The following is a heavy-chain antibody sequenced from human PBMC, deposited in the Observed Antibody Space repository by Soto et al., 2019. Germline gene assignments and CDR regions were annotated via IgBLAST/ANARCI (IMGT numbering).Heavy chain of an antibody. CDR3: ARGPFNYGSDLRLFDY. Sequence: SETLSLTCTVSGGSISSGGYSWSWIRQPPGKGLEWIGYIYHSGSTYYNPSLKSRVTISVDTSKNQFSLKLSSVTAADTAVYYCARGPFNYGSDLRLFDYWGQGTLVTVSS. CDR2: IYHSGST. J-gene: IGHJ4*02. V-gene: IGHV4-30-2*05. D-gene: IGHD3-10*01. CDR1: GGSISSGGYS.